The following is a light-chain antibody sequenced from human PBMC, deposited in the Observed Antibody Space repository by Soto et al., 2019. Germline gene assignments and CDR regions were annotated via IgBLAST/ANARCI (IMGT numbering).Light chain of an antibody. CDR1: PSVSSSY. CDR2: GAA. Sequence: EIVLTQSPGTLSLSPGERATLSCRASPSVSSSYLALYQQKPGQAPRLLIYGAASRATGITDRFSGSGSGTDFTLTIIRLEPEDFAVYYCQQYGRTFGQGTKVEIK. CDR3: QQYGRT. J-gene: IGKJ1*01. V-gene: IGKV3-20*01.